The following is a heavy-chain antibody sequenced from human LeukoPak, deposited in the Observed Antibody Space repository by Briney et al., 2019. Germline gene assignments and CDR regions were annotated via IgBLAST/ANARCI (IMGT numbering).Heavy chain of an antibody. Sequence: GGSLRLSCAASGFTFSSYAMHWVRQAPGKGLEWVAVISYDGSNKYYADSVKGRFTISRDNSKNRLYLQMNSLRAEDTAVYYCARPYSSNVYFYYYMDVWGKGTTVTISS. CDR1: GFTFSSYA. J-gene: IGHJ6*03. V-gene: IGHV3-30*04. CDR2: ISYDGSNK. CDR3: ARPYSSNVYFYYYMDV. D-gene: IGHD6-13*01.